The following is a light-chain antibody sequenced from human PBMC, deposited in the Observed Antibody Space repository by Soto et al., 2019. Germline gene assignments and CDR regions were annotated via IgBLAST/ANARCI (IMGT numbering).Light chain of an antibody. CDR2: GAS. CDR3: QQYGNAPFT. J-gene: IGKJ3*01. CDR1: QSVSSSY. Sequence: EIVLTQSPGTLSFSPGERATLTCRASQSVSSSYLAWFQQNPGQAPRLLIYGASSRATGIPDRFSGSGSGTDFTLTISRLEPEDFAVYYCQQYGNAPFTFGPGTKVDIK. V-gene: IGKV3-20*01.